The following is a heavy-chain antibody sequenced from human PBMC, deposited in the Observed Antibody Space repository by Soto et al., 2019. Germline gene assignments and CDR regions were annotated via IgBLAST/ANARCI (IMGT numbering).Heavy chain of an antibody. D-gene: IGHD5-18*01. CDR3: ARGYTNIDQ. J-gene: IGHJ5*02. V-gene: IGHV3-23*04. CDR1: GFTFDHYA. CDR2: ISGSGGTT. Sequence: EVHLVESGGGFVQPGRSLRLSCAASGFTFDHYAMHWVRQAPGKGLEWVSGISGSGGTTYYTDSVKGRFTISRDNSKNTLYLQMNSLRAEDTAEYYCARGYTNIDQWGQGTLVTVSS.